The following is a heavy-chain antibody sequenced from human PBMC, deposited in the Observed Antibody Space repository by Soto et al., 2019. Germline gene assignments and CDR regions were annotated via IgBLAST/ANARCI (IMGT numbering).Heavy chain of an antibody. Sequence: SVKVSCKASGFTFTSSAVQWVRQARGQRLEWIGWIVVGSGNTNYAQKFQERVTITRDMSTSTAYMELSSLRSEDTAVYYCAAGELIVVVPAAMDYWGQGTLVTVST. V-gene: IGHV1-58*01. CDR3: AAGELIVVVPAAMDY. D-gene: IGHD2-2*01. CDR2: IVVGSGNT. CDR1: GFTFTSSA. J-gene: IGHJ4*02.